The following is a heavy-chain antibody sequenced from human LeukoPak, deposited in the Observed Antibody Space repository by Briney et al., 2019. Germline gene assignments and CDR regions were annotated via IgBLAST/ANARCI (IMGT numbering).Heavy chain of an antibody. CDR1: GGSTSSYY. D-gene: IGHD2-15*01. Sequence: SETLSLTCTVSGGSTSSYYWSWIRQPVGKGLEWIGRIYTSGSTNYNPSLKSRVTMSVDTSKNQFSLKLSSVTAADTAVYYCALVHCSGGSCYFPWGQGTLVTVSS. CDR3: ALVHCSGGSCYFP. CDR2: IYTSGST. V-gene: IGHV4-4*07. J-gene: IGHJ5*02.